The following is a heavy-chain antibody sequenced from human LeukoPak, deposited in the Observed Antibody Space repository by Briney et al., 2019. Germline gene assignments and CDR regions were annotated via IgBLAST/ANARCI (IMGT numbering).Heavy chain of an antibody. CDR3: AKGKYSSGWSIDY. CDR2: ISGSGGST. Sequence: GGSLRLSCAASGFSFSSYAMSWVRQAPEKGLDCVSAISGSGGSTYFPDSVKGRFTISRDNSKNTLYLQMNSLRAEDTAVYYCAKGKYSSGWSIDYWGQGTLVTVSS. V-gene: IGHV3-23*01. D-gene: IGHD6-19*01. J-gene: IGHJ4*02. CDR1: GFSFSSYA.